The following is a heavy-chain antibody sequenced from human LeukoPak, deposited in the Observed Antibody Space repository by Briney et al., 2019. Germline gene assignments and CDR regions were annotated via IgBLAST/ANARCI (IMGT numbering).Heavy chain of an antibody. CDR1: GGTFSSYA. V-gene: IGHV1-69*05. Sequence: SVKVSCKASGGTFSSYAISWVRQAPGHGLEWMGRIIPIFGTANYAQKFQGRVTITTDESTSTAYMELSSLRSEDTAVYYCASRGIAAAGPLFDYWGQGTLVTVSS. CDR3: ASRGIAAAGPLFDY. J-gene: IGHJ4*02. D-gene: IGHD6-13*01. CDR2: IIPIFGTA.